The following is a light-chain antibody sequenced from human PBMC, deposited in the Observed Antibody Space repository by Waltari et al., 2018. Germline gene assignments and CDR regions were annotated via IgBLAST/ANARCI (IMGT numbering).Light chain of an antibody. Sequence: QSVLTQPPSASGTPGQRVTISCSGSSPIIGSNIVNWYQHLPGTAPKLLIYGNNKRPSGISDRFSGSKSGTSASLAISGLQSEDEADYFCAAWEDRLNGWVFGGGTKLTVL. J-gene: IGLJ3*02. CDR3: AAWEDRLNGWV. V-gene: IGLV1-44*01. CDR1: SPIIGSNI. CDR2: GNN.